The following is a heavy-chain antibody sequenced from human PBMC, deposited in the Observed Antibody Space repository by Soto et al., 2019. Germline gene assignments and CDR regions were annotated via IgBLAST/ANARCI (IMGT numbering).Heavy chain of an antibody. V-gene: IGHV3-21*01. CDR3: ARVSVSMVRGGVDAFDI. D-gene: IGHD3-10*01. J-gene: IGHJ3*02. Sequence: PGGSXRLSCAASGFTLSDYTMNWVRQAPGKGLEWVSSISSSSSYIYYADSVKGRFTISRDNAKNSLYLQMNSLRAEDTAVYYCARVSVSMVRGGVDAFDIWGQGTMVTVSS. CDR2: ISSSSSYI. CDR1: GFTLSDYT.